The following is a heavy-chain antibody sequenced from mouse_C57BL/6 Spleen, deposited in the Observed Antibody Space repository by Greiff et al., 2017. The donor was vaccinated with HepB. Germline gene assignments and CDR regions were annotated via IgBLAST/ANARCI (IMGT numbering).Heavy chain of an antibody. J-gene: IGHJ2*01. V-gene: IGHV5-16*01. D-gene: IGHD4-1*01. CDR2: INYDGSST. CDR1: GFTFSDYY. CDR3: ARGNWDVDYFDY. Sequence: EVKLVESEGGLVQPGSSLKLSCTASGFTFSDYYMAWVRQVPEKGLEWVANINYDGSSTYYLDSLKSRFIISRDNAKNILYLQMSSLKSEDTATYYCARGNWDVDYFDYWGQGTTLTVSS.